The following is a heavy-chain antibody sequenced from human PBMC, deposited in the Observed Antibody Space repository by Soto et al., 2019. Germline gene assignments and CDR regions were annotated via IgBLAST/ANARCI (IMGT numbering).Heavy chain of an antibody. CDR2: ISSNSDTI. Sequence: EVQLVESGGGLVQPGRSLRLSCVASGFTADAYAMHWVRQAPGKGLEWVSGISSNSDTIDYADSVKGRFTISRDNAKNALFLQMNSLRPEDTALYDCAEDMRWGGMTTIHYFDSWGQGTLVTVSS. J-gene: IGHJ4*02. D-gene: IGHD4-17*01. V-gene: IGHV3-9*02. CDR3: AEDMRWGGMTTIHYFDS. CDR1: GFTADAYA.